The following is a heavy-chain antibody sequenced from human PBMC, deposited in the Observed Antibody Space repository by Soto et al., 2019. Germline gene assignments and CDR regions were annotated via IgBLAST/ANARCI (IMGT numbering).Heavy chain of an antibody. D-gene: IGHD2-8*02. J-gene: IGHJ4*02. Sequence: SETLSLTCGVYGGSFSGFYWTWIRQPPGTGLEWIGEINHSGSTNYNPSLKSRVTISEDTSKNQFSLKLTSVTAADTAVYYCARDKITGLFDYWGQGTLVTVS. CDR1: GGSFSGFY. CDR2: INHSGST. V-gene: IGHV4-34*01. CDR3: ARDKITGLFDY.